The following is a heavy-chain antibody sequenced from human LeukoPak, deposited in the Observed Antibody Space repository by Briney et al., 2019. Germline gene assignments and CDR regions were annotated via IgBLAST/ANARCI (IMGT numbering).Heavy chain of an antibody. CDR3: ARGEGYDILTGYARGNWFDP. V-gene: IGHV1-8*01. J-gene: IGHJ5*02. CDR2: MNPNSGNT. CDR1: GYTFTSYD. Sequence: ASVKVSCKASGYTFTSYDINWVRQATGQGLEWMGWMNPNSGNTGYAQKFQGRVTMTRNTSISTAYMELSGLRSEDTAVYYCARGEGYDILTGYARGNWFDPWGQGTLVTVSS. D-gene: IGHD3-9*01.